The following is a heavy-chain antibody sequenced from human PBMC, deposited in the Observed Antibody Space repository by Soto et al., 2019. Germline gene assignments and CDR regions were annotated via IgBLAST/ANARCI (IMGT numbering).Heavy chain of an antibody. CDR3: VKPSHEMLTGYSPFDH. Sequence: EVQLLESGGGLVQPGGSLRLSCVASRFTFSAYAMSWVRQAPGKGLQWVSAIRDSGDYTYYADSVKGRFTILRDNSKSTLFLQMDSLNADDTALYYCVKPSHEMLTGYSPFDHWGQGTLVTVSS. D-gene: IGHD3-9*01. J-gene: IGHJ4*02. CDR2: IRDSGDYT. CDR1: RFTFSAYA. V-gene: IGHV3-23*01.